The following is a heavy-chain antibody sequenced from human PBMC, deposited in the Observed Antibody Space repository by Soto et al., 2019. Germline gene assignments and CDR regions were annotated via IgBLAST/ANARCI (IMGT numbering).Heavy chain of an antibody. CDR1: GGTLSSYA. V-gene: IGHV1-69*13. D-gene: IGHD1-26*01. CDR2: IIPIFGTA. Sequence: GALLKVSCKGSGGTLSSYAISWVRQAPGQGLEWMGGIIPIFGTANYAQKFQGRVTITADESTSTAYMELSSLRSEDTAVYYCARDARELLAGFDYWGQGTLVTVSS. CDR3: ARDARELLAGFDY. J-gene: IGHJ4*02.